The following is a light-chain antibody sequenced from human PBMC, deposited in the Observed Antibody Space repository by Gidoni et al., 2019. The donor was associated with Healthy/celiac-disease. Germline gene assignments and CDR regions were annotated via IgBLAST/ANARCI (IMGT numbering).Light chain of an antibody. CDR2: DAP. CDR3: QQRSNWPPIT. CDR1: QSVSSY. V-gene: IGKV3-11*01. J-gene: IGKJ5*01. Sequence: EIVLTQSPATLSLSPGERATLSCRASQSVSSYLAWYQQKPGQAPRLIIYDAPNRATGIPVRFSGSGSGTYFTLTISSLEPEDFAVYYCQQRSNWPPITFGQGTRLEIK.